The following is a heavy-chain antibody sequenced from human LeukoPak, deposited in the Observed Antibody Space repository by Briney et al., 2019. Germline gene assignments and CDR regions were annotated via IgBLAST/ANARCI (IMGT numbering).Heavy chain of an antibody. CDR2: INPNSGGT. J-gene: IGHJ4*02. V-gene: IGHV1-2*02. Sequence: ASVKVSCKASGYTFSGYYMHWVRQAPGQGLEWVGWINPNSGGTNYAQKLQGRVTMTTDTSTSTAYMELRSLRSDDTAVYYCARDYYYDSSGYLPYWGQGTLVTVSS. CDR1: GYTFSGYY. CDR3: ARDYYYDSSGYLPY. D-gene: IGHD3-22*01.